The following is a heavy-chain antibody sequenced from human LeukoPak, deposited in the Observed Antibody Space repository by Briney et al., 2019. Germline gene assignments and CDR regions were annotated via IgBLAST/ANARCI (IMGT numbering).Heavy chain of an antibody. CDR3: ARLYYSDSSGYYYLKVKEIVQDY. J-gene: IGHJ4*02. CDR2: IDHSGST. V-gene: IGHV4-34*01. Sequence: PSETLSLTCAVYGGSFSGYYWSWIRQPPGKGLEWIGEIDHSGSTNYNPSLKSRVTISLDTSKNQFSLKLSSVTAADTAVYYCARLYYSDSSGYYYLKVKEIVQDYWGQGTSATLSS. CDR1: GGSFSGYY. D-gene: IGHD3-22*01.